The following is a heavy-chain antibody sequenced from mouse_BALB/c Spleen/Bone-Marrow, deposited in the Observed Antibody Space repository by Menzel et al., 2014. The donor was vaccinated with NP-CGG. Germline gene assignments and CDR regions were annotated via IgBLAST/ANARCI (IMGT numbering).Heavy chain of an antibody. CDR3: TRGGNWEDFDY. CDR2: ISSGSRTI. V-gene: IGHV5-17*02. J-gene: IGHJ2*01. Sequence: EVKLMESGGGLVQPGGSRKLSCAASGFTFRSFGMHWVRQAPEKGLEWVAYISSGSRTIYYADTVKGRFTISRDNPKNTLFLQMTGLRSEDTAMYYCTRGGNWEDFDYWGQGTTLTVSS. D-gene: IGHD4-1*01. CDR1: GFTFRSFG.